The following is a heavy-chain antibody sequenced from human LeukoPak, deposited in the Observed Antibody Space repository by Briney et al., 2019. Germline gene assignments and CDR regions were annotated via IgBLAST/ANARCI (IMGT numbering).Heavy chain of an antibody. CDR3: ARDQGPPGGYIDIDAFDI. J-gene: IGHJ3*02. CDR1: GFTFSSYA. CDR2: ISGSGGST. Sequence: PGGSLRLSCAASGFTFSSYAMSWVRQAPGKGLEWVSAISGSGGSTYYADSVKGRFTISRDNSKNTLYLQMNSLRAEDTAVYYCARDQGPPGGYIDIDAFDIWGQGTMVTVSS. V-gene: IGHV3-23*01. D-gene: IGHD1-26*01.